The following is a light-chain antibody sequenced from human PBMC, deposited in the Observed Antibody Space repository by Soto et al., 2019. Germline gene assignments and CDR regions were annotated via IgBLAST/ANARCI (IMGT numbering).Light chain of an antibody. J-gene: IGKJ1*01. CDR3: QQFGISPGK. V-gene: IGKV3-20*01. CDR1: RFIGHNY. CDR2: ATS. Sequence: VLTQSPDTLSVSLGARDTLSCRASRFIGHNYLAWYQMKPGRAPRLLIYATSTSATGIPDRFSRSGSVTYSTLTISRLEPEVFAVYYCQQFGISPGKFGQGPKVDNK.